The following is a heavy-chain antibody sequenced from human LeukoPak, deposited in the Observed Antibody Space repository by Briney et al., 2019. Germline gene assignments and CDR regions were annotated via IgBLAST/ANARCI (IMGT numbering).Heavy chain of an antibody. D-gene: IGHD5-18*01. J-gene: IGHJ4*02. V-gene: IGHV3-21*01. CDR1: GFTFSSYS. CDR3: AREVDTAMVYFDN. Sequence: GGSLRLSCAASGFTFSSYSMNWVRQAPGKGLEWVSSISSSSSYIYYADSVKGRFTISRDNAKNSLYLQMNGLRAEDTAVYYCAREVDTAMVYFDNWGQGTLVTVSS. CDR2: ISSSSSYI.